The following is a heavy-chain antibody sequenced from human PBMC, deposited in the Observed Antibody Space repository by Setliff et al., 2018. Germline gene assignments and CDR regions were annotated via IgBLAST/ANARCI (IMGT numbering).Heavy chain of an antibody. D-gene: IGHD3-16*01. J-gene: IGHJ4*02. Sequence: PSETLSLTCTVSGGSVDSYYWSWIRQPPGKGLELIGYIYSGGTTDPKPSLKSRVNISVDTSKNHVSLKMTSVTAADTAVYYCACLQGGGQDFWGQGTLVTVSS. CDR1: GGSVDSYY. CDR2: IYSGGTT. V-gene: IGHV4-59*02. CDR3: ACLQGGGQDF.